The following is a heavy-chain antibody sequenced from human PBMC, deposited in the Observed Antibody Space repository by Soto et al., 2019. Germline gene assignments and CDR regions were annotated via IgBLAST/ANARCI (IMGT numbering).Heavy chain of an antibody. D-gene: IGHD3-3*01. Sequence: PSETLSLTCTVSGGSISSGDYYWCWIRQPPGKGLEWIGYIYYSGSTYYNPSLKSRVTISVDTSKNQFSLKLSSVTAADTAVYYCARGRSPYYDFWSGYLSHFDYWGQGTLVTVSS. CDR3: ARGRSPYYDFWSGYLSHFDY. CDR1: GGSISSGDYY. CDR2: IYYSGST. J-gene: IGHJ4*02. V-gene: IGHV4-30-4*01.